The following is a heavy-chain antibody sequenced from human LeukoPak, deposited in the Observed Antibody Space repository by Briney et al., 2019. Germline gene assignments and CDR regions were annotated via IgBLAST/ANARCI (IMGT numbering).Heavy chain of an antibody. Sequence: ASVRVSCKVSGYTLTELSMHCVRQAPGKGLEWMGDFDPEDGETIYAQKFQGRVTMTENTSTDTAYMELSTLRSEDTDVYYCATGMVPGYCSGGSCSSSGDYWGQGTLVTASS. D-gene: IGHD2-15*01. CDR3: ATGMVPGYCSGGSCSSSGDY. CDR1: GYTLTELS. V-gene: IGHV1-24*01. J-gene: IGHJ4*02. CDR2: FDPEDGET.